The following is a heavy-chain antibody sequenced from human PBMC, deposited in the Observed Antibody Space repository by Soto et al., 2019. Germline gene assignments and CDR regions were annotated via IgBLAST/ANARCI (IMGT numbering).Heavy chain of an antibody. V-gene: IGHV3-7*04. CDR2: TKQDGSEK. CDR1: GFAFSGYW. CDR3: ARATSVDAY. Sequence: EVQLVESGGDLVQPGGSLRLSCAASGFAFSGYWMSWVRQAPGKGLEGVAKTKQDGSEKYYVDSVKGRFTISRDNAKNSLYLQMNSLGVEDTAVYYCARATSVDAYWGQGTLVTVSS. D-gene: IGHD5-12*01. J-gene: IGHJ4*02.